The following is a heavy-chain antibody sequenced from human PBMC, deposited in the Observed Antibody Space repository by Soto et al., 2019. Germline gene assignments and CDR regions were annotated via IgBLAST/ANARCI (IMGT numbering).Heavy chain of an antibody. V-gene: IGHV3-23*01. Sequence: GGSLRLSCAASRLTFSSYAMNWVRQAPGQGLEWVSAVSESGIYTYYADSVKGRFTVSRDNSKNTLYLQMNRLRAKDTAVYYCAARLDSSGYTPFDYWGQGTLVTVSS. CDR2: VSESGIYT. J-gene: IGHJ4*02. CDR1: RLTFSSYA. CDR3: AARLDSSGYTPFDY. D-gene: IGHD3-22*01.